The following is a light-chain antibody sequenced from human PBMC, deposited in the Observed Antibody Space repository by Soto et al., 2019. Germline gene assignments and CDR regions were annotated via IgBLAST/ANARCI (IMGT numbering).Light chain of an antibody. Sequence: EVVLTQSPATLSLSPGQRATLFCRASQTVYRFLAWYHQRPGQAPRLLIYDALYRATGIPDRFSGSGSGTDFTLTISSLEPEDFGVYYCQHRGDWPLTFGQGTRLEVK. CDR2: DAL. J-gene: IGKJ1*01. CDR3: QHRGDWPLT. CDR1: QTVYRF. V-gene: IGKV3-11*01.